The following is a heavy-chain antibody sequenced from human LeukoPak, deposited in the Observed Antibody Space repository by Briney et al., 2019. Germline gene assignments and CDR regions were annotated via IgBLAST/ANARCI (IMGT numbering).Heavy chain of an antibody. J-gene: IGHJ4*02. CDR3: ARSVPGATRVVDY. D-gene: IGHD1-26*01. CDR1: GYTFTGYY. V-gene: IGHV1-2*02. Sequence: GASVKVSCKASGYTFTGYYMHWVRQAPGQGLEWRGWINPNSGGTNYAQKFQGRVTMTRDTSISTAYMELSRLRSDDTAVYYCARSVPGATRVVDYWGQGTLVTVSS. CDR2: INPNSGGT.